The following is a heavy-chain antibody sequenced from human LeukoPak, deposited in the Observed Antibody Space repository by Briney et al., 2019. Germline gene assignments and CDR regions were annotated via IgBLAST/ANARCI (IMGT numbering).Heavy chain of an antibody. Sequence: PSETLSLTCTVSGGSIGSSDSFWGWIRQPPGKGLEWIGSIYYSGTTYYNPSLKSRLTISVDTSKNQFSLKLSSVTAADTAVYYCARYLATGGFDYWGQGTLVTVSS. V-gene: IGHV4-39*07. D-gene: IGHD7-27*01. CDR2: IYYSGTT. CDR3: ARYLATGGFDY. J-gene: IGHJ4*02. CDR1: GGSIGSSDSF.